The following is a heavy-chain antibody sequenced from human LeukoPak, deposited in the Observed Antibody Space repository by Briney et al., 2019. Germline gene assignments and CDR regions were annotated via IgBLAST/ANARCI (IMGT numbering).Heavy chain of an antibody. V-gene: IGHV4-31*03. CDR3: ARSTGALFDY. CDR2: IYYSGST. J-gene: IGHJ4*02. Sequence: SETLSLTCTVSGGSISSSIYYWGWIRQHPGKGLEWIGYIYYSGSTYYNPSLKSRVTISVDTSKNQFSLKLSSVTAADTAVYYCARSTGALFDYWGQGTLVTVSS. CDR1: GGSISSSIYY. D-gene: IGHD1-14*01.